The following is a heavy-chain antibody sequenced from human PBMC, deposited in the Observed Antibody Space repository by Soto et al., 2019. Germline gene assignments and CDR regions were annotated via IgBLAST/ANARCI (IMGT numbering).Heavy chain of an antibody. J-gene: IGHJ6*03. Sequence: QVQLQESGPGLVKPSQTLSLTCTVSGGPINSGGYYWTWIRQPPGKGLEWIGYIHYSGRNFYNPSLATRVIISVDTSKNQFSLNLRSVTAADTAVYYCARFSPPGYYYMDVWGKGTSVTVAS. CDR3: ARFSPPGYYYMDV. V-gene: IGHV4-31*03. CDR1: GGPINSGGYY. CDR2: IHYSGRN.